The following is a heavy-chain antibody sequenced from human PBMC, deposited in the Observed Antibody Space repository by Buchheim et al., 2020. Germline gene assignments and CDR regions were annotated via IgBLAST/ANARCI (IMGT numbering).Heavy chain of an antibody. V-gene: IGHV5-10-1*03. Sequence: EVQLVQSGAEVKKPGESLRISCKGSGYSFTSYWISWVRQMPGKGLEWMGRIDPSDSYTNYSPSFQGHVTISAAKSISTAYLQWSSLKASDTAMYYCARLRAGSIFGVVIGERSLDYWGQGTL. J-gene: IGHJ4*02. CDR2: IDPSDSYT. D-gene: IGHD3-3*01. CDR1: GYSFTSYW. CDR3: ARLRAGSIFGVVIGERSLDY.